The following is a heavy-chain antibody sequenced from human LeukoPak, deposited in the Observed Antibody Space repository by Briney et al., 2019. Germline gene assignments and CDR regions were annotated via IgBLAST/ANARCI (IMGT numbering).Heavy chain of an antibody. Sequence: GGSLRLSCAGSGYIFNNYAMHWVRQPPGKGLEWVSGISWNSGSIDYADSVKGRFTISRDNAKNSLYLQMNSLRVEDTAFYYCAKDNRRHYTSGPNPDSLHWGQGALVTVSS. CDR1: GYIFNNYA. CDR2: ISWNSGSI. D-gene: IGHD6-19*01. J-gene: IGHJ4*02. V-gene: IGHV3-9*01. CDR3: AKDNRRHYTSGPNPDSLH.